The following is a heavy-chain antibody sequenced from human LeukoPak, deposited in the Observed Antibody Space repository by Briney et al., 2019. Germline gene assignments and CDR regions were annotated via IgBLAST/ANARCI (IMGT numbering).Heavy chain of an antibody. D-gene: IGHD1-26*01. Sequence: PGGSLRLSCAASGFTFSNAWMNWVCQAPGKGLEWVSTISGGGGSTYYADSVKGRFTISRDNSKNTLYLQVNSLRAEDTAVYYCAKGGKWDVTPFDYWGQGTLVTVSS. CDR3: AKGGKWDVTPFDY. V-gene: IGHV3-23*01. CDR2: ISGGGGST. CDR1: GFTFSNAW. J-gene: IGHJ4*02.